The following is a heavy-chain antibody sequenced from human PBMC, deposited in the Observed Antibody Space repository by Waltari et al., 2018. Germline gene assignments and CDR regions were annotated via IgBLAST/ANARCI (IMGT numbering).Heavy chain of an antibody. V-gene: IGHV3-48*01. D-gene: IGHD3-9*01. CDR1: GFTFSSYS. CDR2: ISSSSSTI. Sequence: EVQLVESGGGLVQPGGSLRLSCAASGFTFSSYSMNGVRQAPGKGLEWVSYISSSSSTIYYADSVKGRFTISRDNAKNSLYLQMNSLRAEDTAVYYCARDRSYYDILTGYYSKYDYWGQGTLVTVSS. CDR3: ARDRSYYDILTGYYSKYDY. J-gene: IGHJ4*02.